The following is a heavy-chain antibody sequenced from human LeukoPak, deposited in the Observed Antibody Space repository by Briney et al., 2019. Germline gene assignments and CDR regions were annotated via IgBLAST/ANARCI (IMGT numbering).Heavy chain of an antibody. V-gene: IGHV1-69*13. Sequence: GASVKVSCKASGGTFSSYAISWVRQAPGQGLEWMGGIIPIFGTANYAQKFQGRVTITADESTSTAYMELSSLRSEDTAVYYCASNYYDSSGYYSLDYWDQGTLVTVSS. CDR3: ASNYYDSSGYYSLDY. J-gene: IGHJ4*02. CDR2: IIPIFGTA. CDR1: GGTFSSYA. D-gene: IGHD3-22*01.